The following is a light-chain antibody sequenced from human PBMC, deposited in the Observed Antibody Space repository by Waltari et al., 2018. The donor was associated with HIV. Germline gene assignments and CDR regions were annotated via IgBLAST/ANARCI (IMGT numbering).Light chain of an antibody. CDR3: QSYDSSLSRV. J-gene: IGLJ2*01. V-gene: IGLV1-40*01. CDR1: SSNIGAGPD. Sequence: QSVLTQPPSVSGAPGQRVTISCTGSSSNIGAGPDDPWYQQLPGTAPKLLIYGNSNRPSGVPDRFSGSKSGTSASLAITGLQAEDEADYYCQSYDSSLSRVFGGGTKLTVL. CDR2: GNS.